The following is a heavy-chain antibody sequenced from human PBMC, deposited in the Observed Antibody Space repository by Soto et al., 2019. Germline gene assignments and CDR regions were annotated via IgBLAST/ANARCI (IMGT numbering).Heavy chain of an antibody. D-gene: IGHD3-3*01. CDR3: ARDVSIFGVVNTYGMDV. Sequence: QVQLVQSGAEVKKPGSSVKVSCKASGGTFSSYAISWVRQAPGQGLEWMGGIIPIFGTANYAQKFQGRVTITADESTSTAYMELSSLRSEDTAVYYCARDVSIFGVVNTYGMDVWGQGTTVTVSS. V-gene: IGHV1-69*01. CDR2: IIPIFGTA. CDR1: GGTFSSYA. J-gene: IGHJ6*02.